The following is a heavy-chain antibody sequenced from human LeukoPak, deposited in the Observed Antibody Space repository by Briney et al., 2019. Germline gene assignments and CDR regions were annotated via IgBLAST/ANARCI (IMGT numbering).Heavy chain of an antibody. V-gene: IGHV4-59*01. CDR2: IYYSGST. J-gene: IGHJ4*02. D-gene: IGHD3-16*01. Sequence: SETLSLTCTVSGGSISSYYWSWIRQPPGKGLEWIGYIYYSGSTNYNPSLKSRVTISVDTSKNQFSLKLSSVTAADTAVYYCARDVAASAYFDCWGQGTLVTVSS. CDR1: GGSISSYY. CDR3: ARDVAASAYFDC.